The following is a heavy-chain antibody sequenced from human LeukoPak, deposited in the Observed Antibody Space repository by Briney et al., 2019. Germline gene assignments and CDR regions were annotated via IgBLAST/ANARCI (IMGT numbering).Heavy chain of an antibody. CDR1: GFTFSSYG. CDR2: IRYDGSNK. D-gene: IGHD3-10*01. V-gene: IGHV3-30*02. Sequence: PGGSLRLSCAASGFTFSSYGMHWVRQAPGKGLEWVAFIRYDGSNKYYADSVKGRFTISRDNSKNTLDLQMNSLRGEDTAVYFCAKDPDYYASGSHYVQDDYWGQGTLVTVSS. CDR3: AKDPDYYASGSHYVQDDY. J-gene: IGHJ4*02.